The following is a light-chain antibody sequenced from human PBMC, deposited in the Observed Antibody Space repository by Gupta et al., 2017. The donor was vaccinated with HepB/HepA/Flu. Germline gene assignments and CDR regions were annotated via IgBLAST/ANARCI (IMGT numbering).Light chain of an antibody. Sequence: DIVLTQSPAALSLSLGERATLSCRASQSVRTYFAWYQQKHGLHPRHLIDDIANRATGSAARGSGSGSGTEGSPTRNSREPEEGAVDYCQKRYIGTRTFGGGTKVEIK. CDR3: QKRYIGTRT. CDR1: QSVRTY. CDR2: DIA. V-gene: IGKV3-11*01. J-gene: IGKJ4*01.